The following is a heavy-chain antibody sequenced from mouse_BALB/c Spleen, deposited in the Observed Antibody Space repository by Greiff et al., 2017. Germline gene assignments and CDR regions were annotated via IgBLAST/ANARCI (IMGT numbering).Heavy chain of an antibody. CDR1: GFTFSSYA. J-gene: IGHJ1*01. CDR2: ISSGGST. V-gene: IGHV5-6-5*01. D-gene: IGHD2-3*01. Sequence: DVMLVESGGGLVKPGGSLKLSCAASGFTFSSYAMSWVRQTPEKRLEWVASISSGGSTYYPDSVKGRFTISRDNARNILYLQMSSLRSEDTAMYYCASYDGYYAFYFDVWGAGTTVTVSS. CDR3: ASYDGYYAFYFDV.